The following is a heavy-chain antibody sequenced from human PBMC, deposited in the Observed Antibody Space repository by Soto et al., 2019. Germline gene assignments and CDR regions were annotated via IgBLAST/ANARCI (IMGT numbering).Heavy chain of an antibody. CDR3: ARDGGYCSSTSCYFVWSASFVWFDP. J-gene: IGHJ5*02. D-gene: IGHD2-2*01. V-gene: IGHV3-21*01. Sequence: EVQLVESGGGLVKPGGSLRLSCAASGFTFSSYSMNWVRQAPGKGLEWVSSISSSSSYIYYADSVKGRCTISRDNAKNSLYLQMNSLRAEDTAVYYCARDGGYCSSTSCYFVWSASFVWFDPWGQGTLVTVSS. CDR1: GFTFSSYS. CDR2: ISSSSSYI.